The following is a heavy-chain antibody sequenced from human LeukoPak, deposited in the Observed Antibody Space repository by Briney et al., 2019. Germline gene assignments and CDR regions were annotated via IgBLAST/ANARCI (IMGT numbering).Heavy chain of an antibody. CDR1: GFTFSSYS. V-gene: IGHV3-21*01. J-gene: IGHJ4*02. Sequence: GGSLRLSCAASGFTFSSYSMNWVRQAPGKGLEWVSSISSSSSYIYYADSVKGRFTISRDNAKNSLYLQMNSLRAEDTAVYYCARDYYDSSGYGPTDYWGQGTLVTVSS. CDR2: ISSSSSYI. D-gene: IGHD3-22*01. CDR3: ARDYYDSSGYGPTDY.